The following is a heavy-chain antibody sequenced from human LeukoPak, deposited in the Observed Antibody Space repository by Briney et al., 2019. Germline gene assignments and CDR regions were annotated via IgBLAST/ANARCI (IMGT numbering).Heavy chain of an antibody. V-gene: IGHV5-51*01. D-gene: IGHD3-9*01. CDR1: GYSFTSYW. Sequence: GESLKISFKGSGYSFTSYWIGWVRQMPGKGLEWMGIIYPGDSDTRYSTSFQGQVNISDDKSINTAYLQWSSLKASDTAMYYCARSLIRYFDWSSSGWFDPWGQGTLVTVSS. CDR3: ARSLIRYFDWSSSGWFDP. CDR2: IYPGDSDT. J-gene: IGHJ5*02.